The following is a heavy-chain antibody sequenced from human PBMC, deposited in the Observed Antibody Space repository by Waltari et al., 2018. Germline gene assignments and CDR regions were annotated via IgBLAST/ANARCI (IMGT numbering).Heavy chain of an antibody. Sequence: QVHLVESGGGVVQPGRSLRLSCTGAGFTFGHHAIHWVRQAPGKGLGGVEVIWYDGRNKQYADSVKGRFTISRDNSKNVVYMQRDSTRDEDTAVYYCARESFWSGAEWDDFGMDVWGQGTTVIVSS. J-gene: IGHJ6*02. CDR3: ARESFWSGAEWDDFGMDV. V-gene: IGHV3-33*01. CDR1: GFTFGHHA. D-gene: IGHD3-3*01. CDR2: IWYDGRNK.